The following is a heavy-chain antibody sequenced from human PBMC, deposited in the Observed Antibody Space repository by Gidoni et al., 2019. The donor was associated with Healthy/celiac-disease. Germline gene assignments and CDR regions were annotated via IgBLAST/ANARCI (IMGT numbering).Heavy chain of an antibody. CDR3: ATQREGYYCDSSPFLFDY. CDR1: GFTFDDYS. V-gene: IGHV3-9*01. Sequence: EVPLVEPGGGVVQPGRSLRPPCAASGFTFDDYSTHWVRQAPGKGLEWVSGISWNSGSIGYADSAKGRFTISRDNAKNSLYLQMNSLRAEDTALYYCATQREGYYCDSSPFLFDYWGQGTLVTVSS. D-gene: IGHD4-17*01. J-gene: IGHJ4*02. CDR2: ISWNSGSI.